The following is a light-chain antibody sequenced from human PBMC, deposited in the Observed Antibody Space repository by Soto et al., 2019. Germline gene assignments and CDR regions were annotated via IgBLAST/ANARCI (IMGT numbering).Light chain of an antibody. V-gene: IGKV3-20*01. CDR3: QQYGSSPTWT. CDR2: GAS. Sequence: SVLTQSPGTLSLSPGERATLSCMASQSVSSNYLAWYQQKPGQAPRLLIYGASTRATGIPDRFSGSGSGEDFTLTISRLEPEDSAVYYCQQYGSSPTWTFGQGTKVDIK. J-gene: IGKJ1*01. CDR1: QSVSSNY.